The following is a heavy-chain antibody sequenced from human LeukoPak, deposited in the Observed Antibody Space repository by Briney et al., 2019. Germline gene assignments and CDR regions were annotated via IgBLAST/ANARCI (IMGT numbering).Heavy chain of an antibody. Sequence: GGSLRLSCAASGVTFRSYAMTWVRQAPGKGLEWVSSIGGSGTSTYYGDSVKGRFTISRDNSKNTLYLQMNSLRAEDTAVYYCARTSYSTSDGYWGQGTLVTVSS. D-gene: IGHD6-6*01. V-gene: IGHV3-23*01. J-gene: IGHJ4*02. CDR3: ARTSYSTSDGY. CDR1: GVTFRSYA. CDR2: IGGSGTST.